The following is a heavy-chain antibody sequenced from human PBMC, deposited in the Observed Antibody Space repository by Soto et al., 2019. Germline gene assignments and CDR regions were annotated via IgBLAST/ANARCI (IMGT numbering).Heavy chain of an antibody. J-gene: IGHJ6*02. CDR1: GFSFSSYW. V-gene: IGHV3-74*01. Sequence: AGSLRLSSAASGFSFSSYWMHWVSQAPGKGLVWVSRINSDGSSTSYADSVKGRFTITRDNAKNSLYLQMNSLRAEATDVYYCASIISSGYPYYYYGMDVWGQGTTVTVSS. D-gene: IGHD3-22*01. CDR2: INSDGSST. CDR3: ASIISSGYPYYYYGMDV.